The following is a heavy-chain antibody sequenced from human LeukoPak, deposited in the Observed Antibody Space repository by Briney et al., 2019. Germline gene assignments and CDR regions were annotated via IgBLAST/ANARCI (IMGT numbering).Heavy chain of an antibody. V-gene: IGHV3-53*01. CDR2: IYSGGGT. J-gene: IGHJ4*02. CDR1: GFSVSNSY. D-gene: IGHD1-26*01. Sequence: GGSLRLSCAASGFSVSNSYMSWVRQAPGKGLDWVSVIYSGGGTFHSDSVKGRFTVSGDYSKNTLYLQMNNLRADDTAVYYCARDTSGPAFWGQGTLVTVSS. CDR3: ARDTSGPAF.